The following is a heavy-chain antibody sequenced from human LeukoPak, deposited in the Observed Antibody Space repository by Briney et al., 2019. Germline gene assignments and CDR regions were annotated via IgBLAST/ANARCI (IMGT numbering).Heavy chain of an antibody. CDR2: IYYSGST. CDR3: ARHGGYSSPYLH. J-gene: IGHJ1*01. Sequence: SETLSLTCTVSGGSISSSSYYWGWIRQPPGKGLEWIGSIYYSGSTYYNPSLKSRVTISVDTSKNQFSLKLSSVTAADTAAYYCARHGGYSSPYLHWGQGTLVTVSS. CDR1: GGSISSSSYY. V-gene: IGHV4-39*01. D-gene: IGHD6-13*01.